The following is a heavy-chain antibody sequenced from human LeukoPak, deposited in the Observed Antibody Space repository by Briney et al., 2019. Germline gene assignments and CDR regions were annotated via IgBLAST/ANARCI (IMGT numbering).Heavy chain of an antibody. Sequence: GGSLRLSCAASGFTFSSYWMIWVRQAPGKGLEWVANIKEDGSEGYYVDSVKGRFTISRDNAKNSLYLQMNSLRAEDTAVYYCARDQGWLQFDYWGQGALVTVSS. J-gene: IGHJ4*02. D-gene: IGHD5-24*01. CDR3: ARDQGWLQFDY. V-gene: IGHV3-7*01. CDR2: IKEDGSEG. CDR1: GFTFSSYW.